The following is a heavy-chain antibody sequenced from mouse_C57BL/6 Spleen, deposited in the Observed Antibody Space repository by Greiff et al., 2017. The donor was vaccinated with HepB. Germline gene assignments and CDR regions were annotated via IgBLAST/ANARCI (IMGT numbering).Heavy chain of an antibody. D-gene: IGHD2-3*01. CDR2: IYPSDSET. CDR1: GYTFTSYW. CDR3: ARKDRLLPVFDY. V-gene: IGHV1-61*01. Sequence: QVQLKQPGAELVRPGSSVKLSCKASGYTFTSYWMDWVKQRPGQGLEWIGNIYPSDSETHYNQKFKDKATLTVDKSSSTAYMQLSSLTSEDSAVYYCARKDRLLPVFDYWGQGTTLTVSS. J-gene: IGHJ2*01.